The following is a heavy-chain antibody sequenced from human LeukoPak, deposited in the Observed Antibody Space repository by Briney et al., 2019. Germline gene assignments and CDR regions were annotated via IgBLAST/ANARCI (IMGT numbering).Heavy chain of an antibody. Sequence: GGSLRLSCAASGFTFSSYWMHWVRQAPGKGLVWVSRINEDGSTTNYADSVKGRSTIFRDNAKNTLYLQMNSLRAEDTAVYYCVRDLGGRSGHWGQGTLVTVSS. CDR1: GFTFSSYW. V-gene: IGHV3-74*01. CDR3: VRDLGGRSGH. D-gene: IGHD1-26*01. CDR2: INEDGSTT. J-gene: IGHJ4*02.